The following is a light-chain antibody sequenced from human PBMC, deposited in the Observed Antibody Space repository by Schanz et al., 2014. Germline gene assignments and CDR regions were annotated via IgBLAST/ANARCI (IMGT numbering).Light chain of an antibody. CDR2: GAS. J-gene: IGKJ1*01. V-gene: IGKV3-20*01. Sequence: EIVVTQSPGTLSVSPGERATLSCRASQTVSSTSLAWYQQKPGQAPRLLIYGASSRATGIPDRFSGSGSGTDFAIAISRLGREGFAMYYGRQCCASPKTLGQGTKGEGK. CDR1: QTVSSTS. CDR3: RQCCASPKT.